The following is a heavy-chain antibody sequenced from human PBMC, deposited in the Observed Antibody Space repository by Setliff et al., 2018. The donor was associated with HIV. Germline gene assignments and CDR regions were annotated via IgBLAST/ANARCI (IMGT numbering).Heavy chain of an antibody. CDR3: ARHRDGGTYPLDY. V-gene: IGHV4-38-2*01. J-gene: IGHJ4*02. CDR1: GYSINTAYD. CDR2: IYYSGNT. D-gene: IGHD1-26*01. Sequence: SETLSLTCSVSGYSINTAYDWGWIRQPPGKGLEWIGWIYYSGNTRYNPSLKSRVTISLDTSKNRFSLQLTSVTAADTAVYYCARHRDGGTYPLDYWGQGTLVTVSS.